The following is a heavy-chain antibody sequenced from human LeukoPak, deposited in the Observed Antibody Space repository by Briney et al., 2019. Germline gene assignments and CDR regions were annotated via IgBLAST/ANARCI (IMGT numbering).Heavy chain of an antibody. D-gene: IGHD4-17*01. V-gene: IGHV5-51*01. CDR1: GYSFTSYW. CDR3: ARRDHGDYGEEY. CDR2: IYPRDSYT. J-gene: IGHJ4*02. Sequence: GESLKISCKGSGYSFTSYWIGWVRQMPGKGLEWMGIIYPRDSYTKYSPSFQGQVTVSADKSISTAYLQWNSLKASDTAMYYCARRDHGDYGEEYWGQGTLVTVSS.